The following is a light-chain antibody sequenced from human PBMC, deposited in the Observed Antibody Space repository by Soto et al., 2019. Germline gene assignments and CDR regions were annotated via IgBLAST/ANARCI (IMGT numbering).Light chain of an antibody. CDR3: QQYNDWPLT. CDR2: GAS. V-gene: IGKV3-15*01. CDR1: QSVSNN. Sequence: EIVLTQSPATLSLSPGERATLSCRASQSVSNNLAWYQQKPGQAPSLLIYGASSRATGVPARFSGSGSGTEFTLTISSLQSEDFALYYCQQYNDWPLTFGQGTKVDIK. J-gene: IGKJ1*01.